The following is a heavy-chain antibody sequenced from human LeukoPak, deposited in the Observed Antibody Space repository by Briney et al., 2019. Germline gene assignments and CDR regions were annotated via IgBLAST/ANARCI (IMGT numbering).Heavy chain of an antibody. CDR3: AKEPLYYY. V-gene: IGHV3-23*01. J-gene: IGHJ4*02. Sequence: GGSLRLSCAASRFTFSSYTMSWVRQAPGKGLEWVSAISGSGDTTCYADSVKGRFTISRDNSKNTLYLQMNSLRAEDTAVYYCAKEPLYYYWGQGTLVTVSS. CDR2: ISGSGDTT. CDR1: RFTFSSYT. D-gene: IGHD2-21*01.